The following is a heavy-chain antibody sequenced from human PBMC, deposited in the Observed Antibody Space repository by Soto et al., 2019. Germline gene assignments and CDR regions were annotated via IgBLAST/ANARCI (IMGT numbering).Heavy chain of an antibody. J-gene: IGHJ4*02. CDR2: INAGNGNT. CDR3: ARDTPRSRYSGSYTDY. V-gene: IGHV1-3*01. CDR1: GYTFTSYA. Sequence: ASVKVSCKASGYTFTSYAMHWVRQAPGQRLEWMGWINAGNGNTKYSQRFQGRVTITRDTSASTAYMELSSLRSEDTAVYYCARDTPRSRYSGSYTDYWGQGKLVTVS. D-gene: IGHD1-26*01.